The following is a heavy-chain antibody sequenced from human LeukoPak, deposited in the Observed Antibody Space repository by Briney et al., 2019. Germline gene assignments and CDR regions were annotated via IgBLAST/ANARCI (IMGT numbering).Heavy chain of an antibody. CDR2: ISPNSGGT. D-gene: IGHD2-21*01. CDR3: ASYEGLTRYFRA. Sequence: ASVKFTSNVTGYTFTIPATSWVGHAPGQGLEWMGWISPNSGGTNYAQKFQGRVTMTRDTSISTAYMELSSLRSDDTAVYYCASYEGLTRYFRAWRQGTLVSVSS. V-gene: IGHV1-2*02. CDR1: GYTFTIPA. J-gene: IGHJ1*01.